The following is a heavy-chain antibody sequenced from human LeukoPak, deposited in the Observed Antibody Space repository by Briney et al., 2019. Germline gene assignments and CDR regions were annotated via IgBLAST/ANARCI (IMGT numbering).Heavy chain of an antibody. CDR1: GFSVNTNY. Sequence: GGSLRLSCAASGFSVNTNYMSWVRQAPGKGLEWVSSISSSSSYIYYADSVKGRFTISRDNAKNSLYLQMNSLRAEDTAVYYCARGRAAAGTRIDYWGQGTLVTVSS. J-gene: IGHJ4*02. V-gene: IGHV3-21*01. CDR3: ARGRAAAGTRIDY. D-gene: IGHD6-13*01. CDR2: ISSSSSYI.